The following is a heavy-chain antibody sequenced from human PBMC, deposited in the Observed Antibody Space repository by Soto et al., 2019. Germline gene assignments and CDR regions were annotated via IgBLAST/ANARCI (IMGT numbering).Heavy chain of an antibody. V-gene: IGHV3-48*01. J-gene: IGHJ4*02. CDR1: GFTFSSYS. Sequence: EVQLVESGGGLVQPGGSLRLSCAASGFTFSSYSMNWVRQAPGKGLEWVSYISSSSSTIYYAVSVKGRFTITRDNAKSSLCLQINSLGAEYRAVYYLARDAPPSYYDFWSGYFYSWGQGTLVTVSS. CDR3: ARDAPPSYYDFWSGYFYS. D-gene: IGHD3-3*01. CDR2: ISSSSSTI.